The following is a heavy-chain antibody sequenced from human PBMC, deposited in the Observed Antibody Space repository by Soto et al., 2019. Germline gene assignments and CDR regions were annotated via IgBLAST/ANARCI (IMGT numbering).Heavy chain of an antibody. Sequence: EVQLVESGGGLVQPGGSLRLSCVVSGFSFSSYWMHWVRQAPGKGLECVANINQDGSERYYVDSVKGRFTISRDNAKNSLSVQMNSLRAEDTAVYYCVGSGIYSLWGQGTLVTVSS. D-gene: IGHD3-10*01. CDR1: GFSFSSYW. V-gene: IGHV3-7*01. CDR3: VGSGIYSL. J-gene: IGHJ4*02. CDR2: INQDGSER.